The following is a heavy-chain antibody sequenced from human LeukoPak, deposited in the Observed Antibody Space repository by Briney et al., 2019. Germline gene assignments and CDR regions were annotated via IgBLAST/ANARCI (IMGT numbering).Heavy chain of an antibody. CDR3: AKDLGMTTVTHFDY. CDR2: IKQDGSEK. CDR1: GFTFSSYW. Sequence: GGSLRLSCAASGFTFSSYWMSWVRQAPGKGLEWVANIKQDGSEKYYVDSVKGRFTISRDNAKNSLYLQMNSLRAEDTAVYYCAKDLGMTTVTHFDYWGQGTLVTVSS. J-gene: IGHJ4*02. D-gene: IGHD4-11*01. V-gene: IGHV3-7*01.